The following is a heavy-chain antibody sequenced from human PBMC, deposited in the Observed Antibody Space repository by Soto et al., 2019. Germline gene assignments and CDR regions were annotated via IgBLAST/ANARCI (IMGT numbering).Heavy chain of an antibody. J-gene: IGHJ4*02. CDR3: AKDRTTGLVFSHYRDY. Sequence: QVQLVESGGGVVQPGRSLRLSCAASGFTFSSYGMHWVRQAPGKGLEWVAAISYDGSNKYYVDSVKGRFTISRDNSKNTLYLPRNSLRAEDTAVYYCAKDRTTGLVFSHYRDYWGQGTLVTVSS. CDR1: GFTFSSYG. CDR2: ISYDGSNK. D-gene: IGHD3-3*02. V-gene: IGHV3-30*18.